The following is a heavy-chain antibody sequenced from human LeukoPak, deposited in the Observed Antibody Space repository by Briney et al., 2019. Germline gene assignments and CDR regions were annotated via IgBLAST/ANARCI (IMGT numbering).Heavy chain of an antibody. V-gene: IGHV3-21*01. J-gene: IGHJ4*02. CDR3: ARESRTGTFDY. Sequence: PGGSLRLSCAASGFTFSSYSMNWVRQAPGKGLEWVSSVSSSSSYIYYADSVKGRFTISRDNAKNSPYLQMNSLRAEDTAVYYCARESRTGTFDYWGQGTLVTVSS. CDR2: VSSSSSYI. CDR1: GFTFSSYS. D-gene: IGHD1-1*01.